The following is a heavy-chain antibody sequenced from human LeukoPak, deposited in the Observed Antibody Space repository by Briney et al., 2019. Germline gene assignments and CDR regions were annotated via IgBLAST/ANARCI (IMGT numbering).Heavy chain of an antibody. CDR3: AISRRGYCSSTSCYGGWFDP. CDR1: GYTFTGYY. Sequence: ASVKVSCKASGYTFTGYYMHWVRQAPGQGLEWMGWINPNSGGTNYAQKFQGWVTVTRDTSISTAYMELSRLRSDDTAVYYCAISRRGYCSSTSCYGGWFDPWGQGTLVTVSS. D-gene: IGHD2-2*01. J-gene: IGHJ5*02. V-gene: IGHV1-2*04. CDR2: INPNSGGT.